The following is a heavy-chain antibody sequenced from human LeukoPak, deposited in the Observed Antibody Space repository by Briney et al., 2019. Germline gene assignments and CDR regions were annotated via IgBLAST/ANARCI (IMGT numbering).Heavy chain of an antibody. Sequence: SQTLSLTCTVSGGSISSGGYYWSWIRQHPGKGLEWIGYIYYSGSTYYNPSLKSRVTISVDTSKNQFSLKLSSVTAADTAVYYCARDPVLYYYDSSPYWGQGTLVTVSS. CDR3: ARDPVLYYYDSSPY. CDR1: GGSISSGGYY. J-gene: IGHJ4*02. CDR2: IYYSGST. D-gene: IGHD3-22*01. V-gene: IGHV4-31*03.